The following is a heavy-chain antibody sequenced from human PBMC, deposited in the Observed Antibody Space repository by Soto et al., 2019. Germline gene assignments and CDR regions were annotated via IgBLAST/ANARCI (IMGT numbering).Heavy chain of an antibody. CDR2: ISGSGGSI. D-gene: IGHD3-9*01. V-gene: IGHV3-23*01. Sequence: EVQLLESGGGLVQPGGSLRLSCAASGFTFSSYAVSWVRQAPGKGLEWVSAISGSGGSIYYADSVKGRFTISRDNSKNTLYLQMNSLRAEDTAVYYCAKGQGLRYFDWLSRGGFDYWGQGTLVTVSS. CDR1: GFTFSSYA. J-gene: IGHJ4*02. CDR3: AKGQGLRYFDWLSRGGFDY.